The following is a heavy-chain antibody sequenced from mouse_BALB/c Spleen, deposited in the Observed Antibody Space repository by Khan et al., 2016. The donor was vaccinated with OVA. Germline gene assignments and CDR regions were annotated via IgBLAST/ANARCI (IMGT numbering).Heavy chain of an antibody. CDR3: ATSYFYWYYFDY. CDR2: ISGDSNTI. V-gene: IGHV5-17*02. D-gene: IGHD1-1*01. J-gene: IGHJ2*01. CDR1: GFTFNSYG. Sequence: EVQLVESGGGLVQPGGSRKLSCAASGFTFNSYGMHWVRQAPEKGLEWVAYISGDSNTIYYTDTVKGRFTITRDNPKNTLFLQMTSLMSEDTAMYYCATSYFYWYYFDYWGPGTTVTVS.